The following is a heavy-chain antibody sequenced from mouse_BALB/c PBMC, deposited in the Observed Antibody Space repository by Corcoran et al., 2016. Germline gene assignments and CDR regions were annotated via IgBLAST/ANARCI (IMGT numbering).Heavy chain of an antibody. V-gene: IGHV9-1*02. CDR1: GYTFTNYG. Sequence: QIQLVQSGPELKKPGETVKISCKASGYTFTNYGMNWVKQAPGKGLKWMGWINTYTGEQTYADDFKGRFAFSLETSASTAYLQINNLKNEDMATYFCARGLRHYYAMDYWGQGTSVTVSS. CDR3: ARGLRHYYAMDY. D-gene: IGHD2-4*01. CDR2: INTYTGEQ. J-gene: IGHJ4*01.